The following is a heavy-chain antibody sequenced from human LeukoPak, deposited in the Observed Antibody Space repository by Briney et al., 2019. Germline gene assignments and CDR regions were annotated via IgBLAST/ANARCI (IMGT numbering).Heavy chain of an antibody. Sequence: GGSLRLSCGASGITFSSYGMHWVRQAPGKGLEWVSYISSSGSTIYYADSVKGRFTISRDNAKNSLYLQMNSLRAEDTSVYYCARDSPHSGGYPNLDYWGQGTLVTVSS. CDR1: GITFSSYG. V-gene: IGHV3-48*04. D-gene: IGHD3-22*01. J-gene: IGHJ4*02. CDR3: ARDSPHSGGYPNLDY. CDR2: ISSSGSTI.